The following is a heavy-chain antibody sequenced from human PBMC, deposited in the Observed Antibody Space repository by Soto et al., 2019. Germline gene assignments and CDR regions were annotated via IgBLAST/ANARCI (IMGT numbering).Heavy chain of an antibody. CDR3: ARSLYDSSGYHYFDY. CDR2: ISYDGSNK. D-gene: IGHD3-22*01. Sequence: SGGSLRLSCAASGFTFSSYAMHWVRQAPGKGLEWVAVISYDGSNKYYADSVKGRFTISRDNSKNTLYLQMNSLRAEDTAVYYCARSLYDSSGYHYFDYWGQGTLVTVSS. J-gene: IGHJ4*02. V-gene: IGHV3-30-3*01. CDR1: GFTFSSYA.